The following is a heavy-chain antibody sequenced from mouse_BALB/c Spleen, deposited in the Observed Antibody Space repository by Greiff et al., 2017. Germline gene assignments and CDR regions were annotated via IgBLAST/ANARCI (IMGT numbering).Heavy chain of an antibody. CDR3: ARGGATMITTGIFAY. Sequence: DVKLQESGGGLVKPGGSLKLSCAASGFTFSSYAMSWVRQTPEKRLEWVASISSGGSTYYPDSVKGRFTISRDNARNILYLQMSSLRSEDTAMYYCARGGATMITTGIFAYWGQGTLVTVSA. CDR1: GFTFSSYA. J-gene: IGHJ3*01. CDR2: ISSGGST. V-gene: IGHV5-6-5*01. D-gene: IGHD2-4*01.